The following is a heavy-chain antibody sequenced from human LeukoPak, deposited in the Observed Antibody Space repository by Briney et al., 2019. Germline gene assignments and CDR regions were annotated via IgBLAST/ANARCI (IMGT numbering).Heavy chain of an antibody. D-gene: IGHD4-23*01. J-gene: IGHJ4*02. CDR2: ITSTSSYI. CDR1: GFTFSTYS. CDR3: ASWVVTPIDY. V-gene: IGHV3-21*01. Sequence: GGSLRLSCAASGFTFSTYSMNWVRQAPGKGLEWVSSITSTSSYIYYADSVRGRFTISRDNAKSSLYLQMNSLRAEDTAVYYCASWVVTPIDYWGQGTLVTVSS.